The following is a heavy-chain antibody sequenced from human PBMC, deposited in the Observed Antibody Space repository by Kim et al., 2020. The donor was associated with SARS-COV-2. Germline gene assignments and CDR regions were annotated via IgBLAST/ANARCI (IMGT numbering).Heavy chain of an antibody. CDR1: GFTFDDYT. J-gene: IGHJ6*02. Sequence: GGSLRLSCAASGFTFDDYTMHWVRQAPGKGLEWVSLISWDGGSTYYADSVKGRFTISRDNSKNSLYLQMNSLRTEDTALYYCAKDEAVGHFGAHGMDVWGQGTTVTVSS. CDR3: AKDEAVGHFGAHGMDV. CDR2: ISWDGGST. D-gene: IGHD3-10*01. V-gene: IGHV3-43*01.